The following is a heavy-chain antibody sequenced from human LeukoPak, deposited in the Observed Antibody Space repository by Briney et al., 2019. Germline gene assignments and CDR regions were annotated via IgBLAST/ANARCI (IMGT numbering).Heavy chain of an antibody. D-gene: IGHD2-2*02. CDR2: ISSGGSII. V-gene: IGHV3-48*03. J-gene: IGHJ5*02. CDR3: ARPYCSSTSCYTGWFDP. CDR1: GLTFSSYE. Sequence: GGSLRLSCAASGLTFSSYEMNWVRQAPGKGLEWVSYISSGGSIIYYADSVKGQFTISRDNAKNSLSLQMNSLRAEDTAVYYCARPYCSSTSCYTGWFDPWGQGTLVTVSS.